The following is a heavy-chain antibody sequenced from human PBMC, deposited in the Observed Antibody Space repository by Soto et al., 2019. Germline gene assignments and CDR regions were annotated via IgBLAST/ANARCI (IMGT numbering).Heavy chain of an antibody. D-gene: IGHD5-18*01. V-gene: IGHV1-2*02. J-gene: IGHJ6*02. Sequence: QVQLVQSGAEVKKPEASVRVSCKASGYTFTDYYMHWVRQAPGQGLEWMGWINPNSGGTNYAQKVQGRVTLTRDTSISTAYMELSRLGSDDTAVYYCGRYRGFSFGDYYYSIDVWGQGTAVTVSS. CDR2: INPNSGGT. CDR1: GYTFTDYY. CDR3: GRYRGFSFGDYYYSIDV.